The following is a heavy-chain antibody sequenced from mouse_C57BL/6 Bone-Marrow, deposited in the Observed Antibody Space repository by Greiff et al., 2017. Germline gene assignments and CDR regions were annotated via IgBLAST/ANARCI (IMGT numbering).Heavy chain of an antibody. Sequence: SGAELVKPGASVKISCKASGYAFSSYWMNWVKQRPGKGLEWIGQLYPGDGDTNYNGKFKGKATLTADKSSSTAYMQLSSLTSEDSAVYFCARISYYYCSSPFAYWGQGTLFTVSA. CDR3: ARISYYYCSSPFAY. CDR2: LYPGDGDT. V-gene: IGHV1-80*01. CDR1: GYAFSSYW. D-gene: IGHD1-1*01. J-gene: IGHJ3*01.